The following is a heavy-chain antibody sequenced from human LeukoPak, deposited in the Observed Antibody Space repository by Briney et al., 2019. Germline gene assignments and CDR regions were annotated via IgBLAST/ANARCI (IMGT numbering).Heavy chain of an antibody. CDR1: GGSISSYY. J-gene: IGHJ3*02. D-gene: IGHD6-6*01. CDR3: ARASISARFDAFDI. CDR2: IYYSGST. V-gene: IGHV4-59*08. Sequence: SETLSLTCTVSGGSISSYYWSWIRQPPGKGLEWIGYIYYSGSTNYNPSLKSRVTISVDTSKNQFSLKLSSVTAADTAVYYCARASISARFDAFDIWGQGTMVTVSS.